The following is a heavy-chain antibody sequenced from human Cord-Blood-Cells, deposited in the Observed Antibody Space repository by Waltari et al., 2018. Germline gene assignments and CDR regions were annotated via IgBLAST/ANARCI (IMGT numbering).Heavy chain of an antibody. CDR3: ARRIGYCSSTSCYKGWYFDL. D-gene: IGHD2-2*02. J-gene: IGHJ2*01. V-gene: IGHV5-51*01. CDR2: IYPGDSDT. Sequence: EVQLVQSGAEVKKPGESLKIYCKGSGYSFTSYWNGWVRQMPRHGLEWMGIIYPGDSDTRYSPSFQGQVTISADKSISTAYLQWSSLKASDTAMYYCARRIGYCSSTSCYKGWYFDLWGRGTLVTVSS. CDR1: GYSFTSYW.